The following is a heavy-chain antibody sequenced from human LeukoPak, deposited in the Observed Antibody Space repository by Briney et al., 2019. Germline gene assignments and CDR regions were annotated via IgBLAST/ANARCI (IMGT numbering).Heavy chain of an antibody. Sequence: PGGSLRLSCAASGFTFSSYAMSWVRQAPGKGLEWVSAISGSGGSTYYADSVKGRFTISRDNSKNTLYLQMNSLRAEDTAVYYCAKAKAEYSGYDFDAFDIWGQGTIVTVSS. D-gene: IGHD5-12*01. J-gene: IGHJ3*02. CDR2: ISGSGGST. V-gene: IGHV3-23*01. CDR1: GFTFSSYA. CDR3: AKAKAEYSGYDFDAFDI.